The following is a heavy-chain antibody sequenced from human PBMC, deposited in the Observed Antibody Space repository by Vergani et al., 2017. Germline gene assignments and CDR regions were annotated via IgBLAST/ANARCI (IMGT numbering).Heavy chain of an antibody. CDR3: ARHSRIAAAGNRGWFDP. J-gene: IGHJ5*02. CDR2: SYYSGST. D-gene: IGHD6-13*01. CDR1: GGSISSSSYY. Sequence: QLQLQESGPGLVKPSETLSLTCTVSGGSISSSSYYWGWIRQPPGKGLEWIWSSYYSGSTYYNPSLKSRVTIAGEKSKNQLSLKLSSVTAADTAVYYCARHSRIAAAGNRGWFDPGGQGTLVTVSS. V-gene: IGHV4-39*01.